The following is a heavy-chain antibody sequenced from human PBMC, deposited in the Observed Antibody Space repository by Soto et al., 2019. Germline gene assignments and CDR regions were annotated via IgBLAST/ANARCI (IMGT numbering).Heavy chain of an antibody. CDR2: IYYSGST. J-gene: IGHJ4*02. D-gene: IGHD2-15*01. Sequence: SETLSLTCTVSGGSISSGGYYWSWIRQHPGKGLEWIGYIYYSGSTYYNPSLKSRVTISVDTSKNQFSLKLSSVTAADTAVYYCARGQVVAAQHWGQGTLVTVS. V-gene: IGHV4-31*03. CDR3: ARGQVVAAQH. CDR1: GGSISSGGYY.